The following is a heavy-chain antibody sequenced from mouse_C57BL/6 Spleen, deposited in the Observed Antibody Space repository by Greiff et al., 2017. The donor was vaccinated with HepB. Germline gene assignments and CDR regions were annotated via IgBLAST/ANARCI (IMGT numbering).Heavy chain of an antibody. CDR3: ARGVDGYPWYFDV. V-gene: IGHV1-82*01. CDR2: IYPGDGDT. CDR1: GYAFSSSW. D-gene: IGHD2-3*01. Sequence: VQLQQSGPELVKPGASVKISCKASGYAFSSSWMNWVKQRPGKGLEWIGRIYPGDGDTNYNGKFKGKATLTADKSSSTAYMQLSSLTSEDSAVYFCARGVDGYPWYFDVWGTGTTVTVSS. J-gene: IGHJ1*03.